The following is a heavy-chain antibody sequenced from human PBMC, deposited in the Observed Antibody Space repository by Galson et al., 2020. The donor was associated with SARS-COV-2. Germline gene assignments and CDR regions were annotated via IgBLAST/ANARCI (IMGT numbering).Heavy chain of an antibody. CDR3: ARIQAHLGMDDFYYYGMDV. CDR1: GFSLSTSGMC. D-gene: IGHD3-16*01. V-gene: IGHV2-70*01. J-gene: IGHJ6*02. CDR2: IDWDDDK. Sequence: SGPTLVKPTQTLTLTCTFSGFSLSTSGMCVSWIRQPPGKALEWLALIDWDDDKYYSTSLKTRLTISEDTSKNQVVLTMTNMDPVDTATYYCARIQAHLGMDDFYYYGMDVWGQGTTVTVAS.